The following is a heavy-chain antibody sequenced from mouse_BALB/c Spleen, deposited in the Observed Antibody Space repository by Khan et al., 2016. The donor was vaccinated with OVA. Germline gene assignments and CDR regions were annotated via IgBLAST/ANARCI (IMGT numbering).Heavy chain of an antibody. J-gene: IGHJ3*01. D-gene: IGHD4-1*01. CDR1: GYSFTSYW. CDR3: GTGGERGPWFAY. V-gene: IGHV1-74*01. Sequence: QVQLKESGPQLVRPGASMKISCKASGYSFTSYWMHWVKQRPGQGLDWIGMIDPSDSEIRLNQKFKDKATLTIDKSSSTAYMQLSSPTSEDSAVYYLGTGGERGPWFAYWGQGTLVTVSA. CDR2: IDPSDSEI.